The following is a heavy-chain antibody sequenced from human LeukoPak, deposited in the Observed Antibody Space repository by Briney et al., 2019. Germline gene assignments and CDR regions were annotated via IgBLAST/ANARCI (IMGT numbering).Heavy chain of an antibody. CDR2: IYHSGST. J-gene: IGHJ4*02. CDR3: ARGSCSSTSCYGFDY. V-gene: IGHV4-30-2*01. D-gene: IGHD2-2*01. Sequence: PSQTLSLTCAVSGGSISSGGYSWSWIRQPPGKGLEWIGYIYHSGSTYYNPSLKSRVTISVDRSKNQFSLKLSSVTAADTAVYYCARGSCSSTSCYGFDYWGQGTLVTVSS. CDR1: GGSISSGGYS.